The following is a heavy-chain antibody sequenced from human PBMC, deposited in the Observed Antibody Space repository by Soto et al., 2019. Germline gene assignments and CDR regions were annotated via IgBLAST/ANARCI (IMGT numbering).Heavy chain of an antibody. Sequence: EVQLLESGGGLVQPGGSLRLSCAASGFSFVNYDMNWVRQAPGKGLEWVSGLSGSGTSTYYAESVKGRFTISRDNSRATLFLQMNSLTADDTAVYYCAKATTNGGCFTPFDSWGQGALFTVSS. J-gene: IGHJ4*02. CDR2: LSGSGTST. D-gene: IGHD6-19*01. CDR3: AKATTNGGCFTPFDS. V-gene: IGHV3-23*01. CDR1: GFSFVNYD.